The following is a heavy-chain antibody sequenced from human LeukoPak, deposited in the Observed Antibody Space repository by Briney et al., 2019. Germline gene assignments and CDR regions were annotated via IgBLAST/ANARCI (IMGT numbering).Heavy chain of an antibody. CDR1: GYTFTSYG. CDR3: ARFRRGSSPDY. CDR2: IIPIFGTA. D-gene: IGHD6-6*01. V-gene: IGHV1-69*13. Sequence: SVKVSCKASGYTFTSYGISWVRQAPGQGLEWMGGIIPIFGTANYAQKFQGRVTITADESTSTAYMELSSLRSEDTAVYYCARFRRGSSPDYWGQGTLVTVSS. J-gene: IGHJ4*02.